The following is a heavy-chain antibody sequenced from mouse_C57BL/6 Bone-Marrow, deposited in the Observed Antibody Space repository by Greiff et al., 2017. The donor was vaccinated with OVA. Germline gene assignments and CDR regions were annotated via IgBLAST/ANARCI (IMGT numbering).Heavy chain of an antibody. CDR2: IHPSDSDT. CDR1: GYTFTSYW. Sequence: VQLQQPGAELVKPGASVKVSCKASGYTFTSYWMHWVKQRPGQGLEWIGRIHPSDSDTNYNQKFKGKATLTVDKSSSTAYMQLSSLTSEDSAVYYCAIPSYYYGSPYFDYWGQGTTLTVSS. D-gene: IGHD1-1*01. V-gene: IGHV1-74*01. CDR3: AIPSYYYGSPYFDY. J-gene: IGHJ2*01.